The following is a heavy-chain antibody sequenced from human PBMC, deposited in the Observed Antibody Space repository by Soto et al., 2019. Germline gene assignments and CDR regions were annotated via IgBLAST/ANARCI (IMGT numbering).Heavy chain of an antibody. D-gene: IGHD2-2*01. CDR3: ASLISSSTSQASY. CDR1: GGSISSGGYY. V-gene: IGHV4-31*03. CDR2: IYYSGST. Sequence: QVQLQESGPGLVKPSQTLSLTCTVSGGSISSGGYYWSWIRQHPGKGLEWIGYIYYSGSTYYNLSLKRRVTRSVDTSKNQFSLKLSSVTAADTAVYYCASLISSSTSQASYWGQGTLVTVSS. J-gene: IGHJ4*02.